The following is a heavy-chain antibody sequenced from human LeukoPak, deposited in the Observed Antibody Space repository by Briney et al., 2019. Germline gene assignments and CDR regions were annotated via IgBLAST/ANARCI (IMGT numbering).Heavy chain of an antibody. Sequence: ETLSLTCTVSGYSINRGYYWGWIRQPPGMGLEWIGSIYHSVSTYYNPSLKTRVTISVDTSKNQFFLKLSSVTAADTAVYYCARVTQQQLTDAFNIWGQGTMVTVSS. CDR3: ARVTQQQLTDAFNI. D-gene: IGHD6-13*01. J-gene: IGHJ3*02. V-gene: IGHV4-38-2*02. CDR2: IYHSVST. CDR1: GYSINRGYY.